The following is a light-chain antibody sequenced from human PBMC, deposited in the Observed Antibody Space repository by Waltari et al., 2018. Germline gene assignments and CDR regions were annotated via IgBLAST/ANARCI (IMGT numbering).Light chain of an antibody. Sequence: IVLTQSPGTLSFSPGERATISCRASQSVSSSYLAWYQQKPGQAPRLLIYGASSRATGIPNRFSGSGSATDFTLTISRLEPEDFAVYYCQQYGSSPLTFGGGTKVEIK. J-gene: IGKJ4*01. V-gene: IGKV3-20*01. CDR2: GAS. CDR1: QSVSSSY. CDR3: QQYGSSPLT.